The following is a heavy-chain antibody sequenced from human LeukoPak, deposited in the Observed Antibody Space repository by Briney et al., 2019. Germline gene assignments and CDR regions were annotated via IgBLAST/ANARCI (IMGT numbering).Heavy chain of an antibody. Sequence: ASVKVSCKASGYTFTSYDINWVRQATGQGLEWMGWMNPNSGNTGYAQKFQGRVTITRNTSISTAYMELSSLRSEDTAVYYCARARRITIFGVVIIGDYYMDVRGKGTTVTVSS. CDR3: ARARRITIFGVVIIGDYYMDV. CDR1: GYTFTSYD. CDR2: MNPNSGNT. D-gene: IGHD3-3*01. V-gene: IGHV1-8*01. J-gene: IGHJ6*03.